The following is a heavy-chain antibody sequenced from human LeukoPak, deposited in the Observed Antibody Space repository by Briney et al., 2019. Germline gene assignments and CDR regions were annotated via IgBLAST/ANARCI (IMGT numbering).Heavy chain of an antibody. CDR2: IYYSGST. CDR3: ARGFSGWSDLYYLDY. J-gene: IGHJ4*02. V-gene: IGHV4-59*12. CDR1: GGSISSYY. Sequence: PSETLSLTCTVSGGSISSYYWSWIRQPPGKGLEWIGYIYYSGSTNYNPSLKSRVTISVDTSKNQFSLKLSSVTAADTAVYYCARGFSGWSDLYYLDYWGQGTLVTVSS. D-gene: IGHD6-19*01.